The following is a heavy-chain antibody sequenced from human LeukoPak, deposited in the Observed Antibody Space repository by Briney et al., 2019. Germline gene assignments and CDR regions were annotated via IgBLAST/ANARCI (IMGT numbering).Heavy chain of an antibody. CDR3: AGDYNFLTGLNY. CDR1: GLTFSGSG. V-gene: IGHV3-73*01. Sequence: PGRSLRLSCAASGLTFSGSGIHWVRQASGKGLAWLGRIGRQGDSDATRYAASLKGKFTISRVDSRNTAYLQMNSLKTEDTAVYYCAGDYNFLTGLNYWGQGTLVTVSS. J-gene: IGHJ4*02. D-gene: IGHD3-9*01. CDR2: IGRQGDSDAT.